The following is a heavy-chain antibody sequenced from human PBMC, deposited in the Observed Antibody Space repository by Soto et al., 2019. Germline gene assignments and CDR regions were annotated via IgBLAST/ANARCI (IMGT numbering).Heavy chain of an antibody. CDR1: GFIFSNNG. D-gene: IGHD7-27*01. V-gene: IGHV3-23*01. Sequence: PGGSLRLSCEGSGFIFSNNGMHWVRQAPGKGLEWVSGFSTSGDGGTTYYADSVKGRFTISRDNSKNTLFLQMNSLRAEDTAIYYCARDALGAFDIWGQGTMVTVSS. CDR3: ARDALGAFDI. CDR2: FSTSGDGGTT. J-gene: IGHJ3*02.